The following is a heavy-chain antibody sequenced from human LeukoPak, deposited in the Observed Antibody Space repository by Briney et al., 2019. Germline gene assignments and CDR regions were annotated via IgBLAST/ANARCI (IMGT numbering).Heavy chain of an antibody. CDR1: GYTLTGYY. D-gene: IGHD6-19*01. CDR2: INPSTGAT. J-gene: IGHJ4*02. Sequence: GASVNVSCKASGYTLTGYYLHWVRQAPGQGLEWMGWINPSTGATHSAQKFQGRITMTSDTSISTAYMDLSRLRSDDTAVYYCARDRVGSGWPRPYYFEVWGQGTLVTVSS. CDR3: ARDRVGSGWPRPYYFEV. V-gene: IGHV1-2*02.